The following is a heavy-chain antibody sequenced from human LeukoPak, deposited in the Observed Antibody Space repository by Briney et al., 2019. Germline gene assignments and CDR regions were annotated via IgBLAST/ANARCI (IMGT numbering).Heavy chain of an antibody. CDR1: GFPFSSYC. Sequence: GALRLSWAAAGFPFSSYCMHWVRQAPGEGVEGGSAISGSGGSTYYADSVKGRFTISRDNSKNTLYLQMNSLRAEDTAVYYCAKDRTVSQQPVDYWGQGTLVTVSS. CDR2: ISGSGGST. J-gene: IGHJ4*02. CDR3: AKDRTVSQQPVDY. D-gene: IGHD6-13*01. V-gene: IGHV3-23*01.